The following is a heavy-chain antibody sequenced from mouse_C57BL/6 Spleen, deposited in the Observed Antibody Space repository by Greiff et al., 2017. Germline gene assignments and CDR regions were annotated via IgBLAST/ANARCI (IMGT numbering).Heavy chain of an antibody. V-gene: IGHV1-7*01. D-gene: IGHD1-1*01. CDR2: INPSSGYT. Sequence: VLLQQSGAELATPGASVKLSCTASGYTFTSYWMHWVKQRPGQGLEWIGYINPSSGYTKYNQKLKDKATLTADKSSSPAYMQLSSLTYEDSAAYYCARSVCSNYWDFDVWGTGTTVTVSS. CDR3: ARSVCSNYWDFDV. CDR1: GYTFTSYW. J-gene: IGHJ1*03.